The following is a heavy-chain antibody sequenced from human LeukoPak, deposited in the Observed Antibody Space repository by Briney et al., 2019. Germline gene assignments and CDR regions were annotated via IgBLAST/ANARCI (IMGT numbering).Heavy chain of an antibody. CDR1: GFTFSNYA. Sequence: QSGGSLRLSCAASGFTFSNYAMSWVRLAPDKGLEWVSGISDSGGNTYYADSVKGRFTISRDNAKNSLYLQLNSLRAEDTAVYYCARDGDYYASWFDPWGQGTLVTVSS. J-gene: IGHJ5*02. CDR2: ISDSGGNT. D-gene: IGHD4-17*01. V-gene: IGHV3-23*01. CDR3: ARDGDYYASWFDP.